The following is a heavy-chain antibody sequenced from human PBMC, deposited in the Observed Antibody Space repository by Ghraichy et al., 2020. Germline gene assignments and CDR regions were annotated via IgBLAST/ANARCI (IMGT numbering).Heavy chain of an antibody. CDR2: IYHSGST. J-gene: IGHJ5*02. D-gene: IGHD4-11*01. V-gene: IGHV4-4*02. CDR3: VALYSNYGGWFDP. CDR1: GGSISSSNW. Sequence: SETLSLTCAVSGGSISSSNWWSWVRQPPGKGLEWIGEIYHSGSTNYNPSLKSRVTISVDKSKNQFSLKLSSVTAADTAVYYCVALYSNYGGWFDPWGQGTLVTVSS.